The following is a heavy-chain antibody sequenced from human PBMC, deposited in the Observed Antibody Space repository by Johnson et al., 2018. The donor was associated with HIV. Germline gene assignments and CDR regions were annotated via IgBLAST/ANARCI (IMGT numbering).Heavy chain of an antibody. D-gene: IGHD6-6*01. V-gene: IGHV3-30*18. CDR1: GFTFSSYA. Sequence: QVLLVESGGGVVQPGRSLRLSCAASGFTFSSYAMHWVRQAPGKGLEWVAVISYDGSNKYYADSVKGRFTISRDNSKNTLYLQMDSLRPEDTAVYYCAKIKGSSDAFDIWGQGTMVTVSS. CDR3: AKIKGSSDAFDI. CDR2: ISYDGSNK. J-gene: IGHJ3*02.